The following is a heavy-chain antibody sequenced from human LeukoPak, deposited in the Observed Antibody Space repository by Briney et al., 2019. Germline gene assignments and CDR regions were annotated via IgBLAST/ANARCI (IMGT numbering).Heavy chain of an antibody. CDR2: TIPLIGIA. CDR3: VRDLEMAITLYLYFDL. D-gene: IGHD5-24*01. J-gene: IGHJ2*01. CDR1: GGTFSSYA. Sequence: SVKVSCKASGGTFSSYAISWVRQAPGQGLEWMGRTIPLIGIAHYAQKFQGRVTITADTSTNTAYMELNSLRSEDTAVYYCVRDLEMAITLYLYFDLWGRGTLVTVSS. V-gene: IGHV1-69*04.